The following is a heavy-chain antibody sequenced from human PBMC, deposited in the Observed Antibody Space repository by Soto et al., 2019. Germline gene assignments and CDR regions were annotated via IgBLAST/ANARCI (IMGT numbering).Heavy chain of an antibody. V-gene: IGHV1-69*01. J-gene: IGHJ6*02. CDR1: GVSFNNNG. CDR2: DSPPFRTS. D-gene: IGHD3-10*01. Sequence: QVQLVQSGAEVKKPGSSVKVSCKTSGVSFNNNGIGWVRQAPGHGLAWMGGDSPPFRTSNYARKFQCRISITADASTGTVNMELSSLTSEDTAQYYCARVLYYGSGSYSPYGMDVWGQGTTVTVSS. CDR3: ARVLYYGSGSYSPYGMDV.